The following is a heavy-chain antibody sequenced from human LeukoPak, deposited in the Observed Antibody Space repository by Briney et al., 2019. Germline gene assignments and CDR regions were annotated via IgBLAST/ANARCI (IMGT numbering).Heavy chain of an antibody. V-gene: IGHV4-34*01. CDR2: INHSGST. D-gene: IGHD5-12*01. J-gene: IGHJ4*02. CDR3: ARGTQWLRFGY. CDR1: GGSFSGYY. Sequence: PSETLSLTCAVYGGSFSGYYWSWIRQPPGKGLEWIGEINHSGSTNYNPSLKSRVTIPVDTSKNQFSLKLSSVTAADTAAYYCARGTQWLRFGYWGQGTLVTVSS.